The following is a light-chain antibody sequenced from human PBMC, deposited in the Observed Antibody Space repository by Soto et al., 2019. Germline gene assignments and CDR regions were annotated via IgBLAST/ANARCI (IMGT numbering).Light chain of an antibody. J-gene: IGLJ2*01. V-gene: IGLV2-14*01. Sequence: QSALTQPASVSGSPGQSITISCTGTSSDVGNYNYVSWYQQHPAKAPKLMIFEVSNLPSGVSNRFSGSKSGNTASLTISGLQAEDEAEYYCSSYTGSSTNTVVFGGGTKLTVL. CDR1: SSDVGNYNY. CDR3: SSYTGSSTNTVV. CDR2: EVS.